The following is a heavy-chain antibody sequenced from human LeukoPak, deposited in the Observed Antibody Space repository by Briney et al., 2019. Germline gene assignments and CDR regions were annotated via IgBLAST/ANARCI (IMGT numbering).Heavy chain of an antibody. Sequence: SETLSLTCAVYGGSFSGYYWSWIRQPPGKGLEWIGEINHSGSTNYNPSLKSRVTISVDTSKNQFSLNLSSVTATDTAVYYCARQPSGFDYDFWSGYYTGAFDIWGQGTRVTVSS. CDR1: GGSFSGYY. CDR2: INHSGST. CDR3: ARQPSGFDYDFWSGYYTGAFDI. V-gene: IGHV4-34*01. D-gene: IGHD3-3*01. J-gene: IGHJ3*02.